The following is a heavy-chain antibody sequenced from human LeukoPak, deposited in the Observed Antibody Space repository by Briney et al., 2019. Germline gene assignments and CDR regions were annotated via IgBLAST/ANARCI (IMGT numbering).Heavy chain of an antibody. D-gene: IGHD2-15*01. CDR3: VVGGSPGY. CDR2: ISTDGYTT. CDR1: GFIFSSYS. Sequence: PGGSLRLSCAASGFIFSSYSMSWVRQAPRKGLVWVSRISTDGYTTDYADFVQGRFTASRDNTKNTWSLEMNSLRAEDTAVYYCVVGGSPGYWGQGTLVTVSS. J-gene: IGHJ4*02. V-gene: IGHV3-74*01.